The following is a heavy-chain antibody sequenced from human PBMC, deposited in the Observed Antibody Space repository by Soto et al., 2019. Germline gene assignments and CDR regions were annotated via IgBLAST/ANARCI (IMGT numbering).Heavy chain of an antibody. CDR3: ARDGGRSSWFEYFQY. Sequence: EVQLVESGGGLVQPGGSLRLSCAASGFTVSSNQMSWVRQAPGKGQEWISTIYIGGGTYYADSVKGRFTISRDNSNNALYLQMHSLRAEDTAVYYCARDGGRSSWFEYFQYWGQGSLVTVSS. V-gene: IGHV3-66*01. J-gene: IGHJ1*01. CDR1: GFTVSSNQ. CDR2: IYIGGGT. D-gene: IGHD6-13*01.